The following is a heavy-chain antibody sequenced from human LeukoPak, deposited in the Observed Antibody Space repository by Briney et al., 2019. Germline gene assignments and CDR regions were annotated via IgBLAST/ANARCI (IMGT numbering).Heavy chain of an antibody. CDR3: AKGSVLRYFVGDV. J-gene: IGHJ6*02. V-gene: IGHV3-23*01. CDR1: GFTFSSYA. CDR2: ISGSGGST. Sequence: PGGSLRLSCAASGFTFSSYAMSWVRQAPGRGLEWVSAISGSGGSTYYADSVKGRFTISRDNSKNTLYLQMNSLRAEDTAVYYCAKGSVLRYFVGDVWGQGTTVTVSS. D-gene: IGHD3-9*01.